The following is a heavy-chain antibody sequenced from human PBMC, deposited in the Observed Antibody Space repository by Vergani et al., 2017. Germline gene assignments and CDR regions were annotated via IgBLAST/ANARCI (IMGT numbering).Heavy chain of an antibody. CDR3: VRSRSFYFDN. CDR1: GGTFGSHT. CDR2: INPTGSR. Sequence: QVQLEQSGAEVKKPGSSVTVSCRASGGTFGSHTISLVRQAPGQGLEWMGWINPTGSRRYAEQFEGRVTMTTDTSIKTVFLEMTGLRSDDTAVYYCVRSRSFYFDNWGQGTLITVSS. V-gene: IGHV1-69*08. J-gene: IGHJ4*02.